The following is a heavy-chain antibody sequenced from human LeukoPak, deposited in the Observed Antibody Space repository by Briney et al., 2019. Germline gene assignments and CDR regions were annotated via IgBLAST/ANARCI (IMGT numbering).Heavy chain of an antibody. V-gene: IGHV3-21*05. Sequence: GGSLRLSCAASGFTFSSYSMSWVRQPPGKGLEWVSYINSSSYIYYADSVKGRFTISRDKAQNSMYRQMNRLRAEHMAVYYCERGESRSEYWGQGTLVT. CDR3: ERGESRSEY. CDR2: INSSSYI. J-gene: IGHJ4*02. CDR1: GFTFSSYS.